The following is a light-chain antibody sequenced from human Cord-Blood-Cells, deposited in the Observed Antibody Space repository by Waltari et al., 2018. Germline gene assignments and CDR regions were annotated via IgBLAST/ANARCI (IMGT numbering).Light chain of an antibody. CDR2: DAS. V-gene: IGKV1-33*01. Sequence: EIQMTQSPSSLSASVGDRVTITCQASQDISNYLTWYQQKPGKAPKLLIYDASNLETGVPSRFSGSGSGTDFTFTISSLQPEDIATYYCQQYDNLPFTFGPGTKVDIK. CDR1: QDISNY. J-gene: IGKJ3*01. CDR3: QQYDNLPFT.